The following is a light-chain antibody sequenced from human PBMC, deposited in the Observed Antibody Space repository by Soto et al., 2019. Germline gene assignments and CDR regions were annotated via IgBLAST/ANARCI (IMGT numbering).Light chain of an antibody. J-gene: IGLJ1*01. CDR3: QSADSSGTYYV. CDR1: ALLKQY. Sequence: SYELTQPPSVSVSPGQTARITCSGDALLKQYAYWYQQKPGQAPVLVIYKDSERPSGIPERFSGSSSGTTVTLTISGVQAEDEADYYCQSADSSGTYYVFGNGTKLTVL. CDR2: KDS. V-gene: IGLV3-25*02.